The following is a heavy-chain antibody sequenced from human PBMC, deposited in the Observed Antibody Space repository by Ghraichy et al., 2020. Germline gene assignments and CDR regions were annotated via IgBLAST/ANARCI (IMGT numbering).Heavy chain of an antibody. J-gene: IGHJ4*02. Sequence: GGSLRLSCAASGFTFSSYAMSWVRQAPGKGLEWVSAISGSGGSTYYADSVKGRFTISRDNSKNTLYLQMNSLRAEDTAVYYCAKGVFGGSGSYYNDWGQGTLVTVSS. V-gene: IGHV3-23*01. CDR2: ISGSGGST. CDR1: GFTFSSYA. CDR3: AKGVFGGSGSYYND. D-gene: IGHD3-10*01.